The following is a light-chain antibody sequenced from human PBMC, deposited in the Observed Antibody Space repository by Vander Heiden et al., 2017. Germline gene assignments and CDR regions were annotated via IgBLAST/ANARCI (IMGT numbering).Light chain of an antibody. CDR2: DAS. CDR3: QQRYNWPPVT. J-gene: IGKJ3*01. Sequence: EIVLTQSPATLSLSPGERATLSCRASRSINNYLAWYQQKPGQAPRLLIYDASNRATGIPARFSGSGSGTDFSLTISSLEPEDFAVYYCQQRYNWPPVTFGPGTKVDI. CDR1: RSINNY. V-gene: IGKV3-11*01.